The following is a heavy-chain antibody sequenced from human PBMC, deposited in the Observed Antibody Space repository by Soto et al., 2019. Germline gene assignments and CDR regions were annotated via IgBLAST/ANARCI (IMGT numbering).Heavy chain of an antibody. CDR2: IYYSGST. Sequence: SETLSLTCTVSGGSISSSSYYWGWIRQPPGKGLEWLGSIYYSGSTYYNPSLKSRVTISVDTSKNQFSLKLICVTAADTAVYYCARTRAFWFEPWGQRRLV. V-gene: IGHV4-39*01. CDR1: GGSISSSSYY. CDR3: ARTRAFWFEP. D-gene: IGHD3-3*02. J-gene: IGHJ5*02.